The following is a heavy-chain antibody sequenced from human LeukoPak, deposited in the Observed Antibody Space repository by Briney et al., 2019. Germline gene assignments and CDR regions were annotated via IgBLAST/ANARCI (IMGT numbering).Heavy chain of an antibody. CDR2: INHSGST. CDR1: GGSFSGFY. Sequence: SSETLSLTCAVYGGSFSGFYWSWIRQPPGKGLEWIGEINHSGSTYYNPSLKSRVTISVDTSKNQFSLKLSSVTAADTAVYYCARGMNFGVVIPRAFDIWGQGTMVTVSS. J-gene: IGHJ3*02. D-gene: IGHD3-3*01. V-gene: IGHV4-34*01. CDR3: ARGMNFGVVIPRAFDI.